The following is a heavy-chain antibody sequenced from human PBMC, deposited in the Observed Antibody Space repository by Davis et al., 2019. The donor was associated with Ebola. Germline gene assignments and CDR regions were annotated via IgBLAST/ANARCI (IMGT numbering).Heavy chain of an antibody. D-gene: IGHD6-19*01. J-gene: IGHJ3*02. CDR3: ARKTDYSSAEDAFDI. CDR1: GFTFNNYG. Sequence: GESLKISCAASGFTFNNYGIHWVRQAPGKGLEWVAVISYDGSNEYYADSVKGRFTISRDNAKNTLYLQMNSLTAEDTAVYYCARKTDYSSAEDAFDIWGQGTMVTVSS. CDR2: ISYDGSNE. V-gene: IGHV3-30*03.